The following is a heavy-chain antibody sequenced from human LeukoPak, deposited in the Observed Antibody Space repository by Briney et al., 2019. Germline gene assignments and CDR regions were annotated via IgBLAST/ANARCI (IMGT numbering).Heavy chain of an antibody. CDR1: GYRFTGYY. CDR3: ASSGPNRSNNWFDP. D-gene: IGHD1-14*01. Sequence: GASVKVSCKTSGYRFTGYYLHWVRQAPGQGLEWMGWINPNSGGTNYAQKFQGRVTMTRDTSISTAYMELSRLRSDDTAVYYCASSGPNRSNNWFDPWGQGTLVTVSS. CDR2: INPNSGGT. J-gene: IGHJ5*02. V-gene: IGHV1-2*02.